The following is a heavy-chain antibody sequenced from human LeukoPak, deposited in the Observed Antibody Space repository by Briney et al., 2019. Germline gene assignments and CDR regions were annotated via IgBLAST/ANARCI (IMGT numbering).Heavy chain of an antibody. V-gene: IGHV3-30*02. J-gene: IGHJ6*04. D-gene: IGHD3-10*02. CDR2: IRYDGNNK. Sequence: GGSLRLSCAASGFNFSSYGMHWVRQAPGKWLEWVAFIRYDGNNKYYADSVKGRFTISRDNSKNTLYVQMNSLRAEDTAVYYCAELGITMIGGVWGKGTTVTISS. CDR3: AELGITMIGGV. CDR1: GFNFSSYG.